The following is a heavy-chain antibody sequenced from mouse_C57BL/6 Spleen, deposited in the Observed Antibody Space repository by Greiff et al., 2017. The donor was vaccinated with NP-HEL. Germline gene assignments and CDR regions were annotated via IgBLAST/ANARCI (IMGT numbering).Heavy chain of an antibody. CDR2: IDPSDSYT. D-gene: IGHD1-1*01. J-gene: IGHJ4*01. V-gene: IGHV1-59*01. CDR1: GYTFTSYW. CDR3: ARLITTVVAPYYAMDY. Sequence: VQLQQPGAELVRPGTSVKLSCKASGYTFTSYWMHWVKQRPGQGLEWIGVIDPSDSYTNYNQKFKGKATLTVDTSSSTAYMQLSSLTSEDSAVYYCARLITTVVAPYYAMDYWGQGTSVTVSS.